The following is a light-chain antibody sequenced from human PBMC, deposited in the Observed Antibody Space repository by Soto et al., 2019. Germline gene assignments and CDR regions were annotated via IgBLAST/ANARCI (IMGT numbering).Light chain of an antibody. Sequence: QSALTQPASVSGSPGQSITMSCTGTSSDVGSYNLVSWYQQHPGKAPKLMIYEVSKRPSGVSNRFSGSKSGNTASLTISGLQAEDEADYYCCSYAGSSPGVFGGGTKLTVL. CDR3: CSYAGSSPGV. CDR1: SSDVGSYNL. CDR2: EVS. J-gene: IGLJ3*02. V-gene: IGLV2-23*02.